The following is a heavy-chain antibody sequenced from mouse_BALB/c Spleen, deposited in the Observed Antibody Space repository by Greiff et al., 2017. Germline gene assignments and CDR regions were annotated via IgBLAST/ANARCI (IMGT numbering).Heavy chain of an antibody. Sequence: EVMLVESGGGLVQPGGSRKLSCAASGFTFSSFGMHWVRQAPEKGLEWVAYISSGSSTIYYADTVKGRFTISRDNPKNTLFLQMTSLRSEDTAMYYCARSRDPYYFDYWGQGTTLTVSS. CDR2: ISSGSSTI. CDR3: ARSRDPYYFDY. CDR1: GFTFSSFG. V-gene: IGHV5-17*02. J-gene: IGHJ2*01.